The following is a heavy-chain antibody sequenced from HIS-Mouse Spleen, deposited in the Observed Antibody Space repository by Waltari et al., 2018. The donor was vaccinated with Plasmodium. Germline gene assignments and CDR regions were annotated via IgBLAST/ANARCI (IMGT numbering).Heavy chain of an antibody. V-gene: IGHV1-2*02. CDR2: INPNRGGT. CDR3: ARVLGYKAAAGTFVEYFQH. J-gene: IGHJ1*01. CDR1: RYTFTGYY. D-gene: IGHD6-13*01. Sequence: VSCKASRYTFTGYYMHWVRQAPGQGLEWMGWINPNRGGTNYAQKFQGRVTMTRDTSISTAYMELSRLRSDDTAVYYCARVLGYKAAAGTFVEYFQHWGQGTLVTVSS.